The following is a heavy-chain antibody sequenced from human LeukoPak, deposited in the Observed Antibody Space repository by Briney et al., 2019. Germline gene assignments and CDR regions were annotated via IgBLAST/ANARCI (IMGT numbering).Heavy chain of an antibody. CDR1: GVTFSIHA. Sequence: PGGSLRLSCAASGVTFSIHAMHWVRQAPGKGLEWVAVISYDGSRRYYADSVKGRFAISGDNSKNTLDLQMNSLRPEDTAVYYCARGMDPTPNDVYDIWGQGTMVTVSS. V-gene: IGHV3-30*09. CDR2: ISYDGSRR. CDR3: ARGMDPTPNDVYDI. J-gene: IGHJ3*02. D-gene: IGHD3/OR15-3a*01.